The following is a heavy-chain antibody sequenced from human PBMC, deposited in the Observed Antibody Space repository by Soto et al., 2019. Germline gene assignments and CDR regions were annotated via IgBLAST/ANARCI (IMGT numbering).Heavy chain of an antibody. CDR1: GYSFVSYD. CDR3: ARKVFSPCWLDP. Sequence: QVQLVQSGTEVKKPGASVKVSCKASGYSFVSYDISWVRQAPGQGLEWMGWISGYDGHTRYALKFQDRVTMTSGTSTSPVYMELRSLPLDDTAVYYCARKVFSPCWLDPWGEGTLVTVSS. J-gene: IGHJ5*02. CDR2: ISGYDGHT. V-gene: IGHV1-18*01.